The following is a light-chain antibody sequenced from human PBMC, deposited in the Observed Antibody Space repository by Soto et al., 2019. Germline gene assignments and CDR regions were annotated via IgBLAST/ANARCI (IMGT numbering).Light chain of an antibody. Sequence: QSVLTQPASVSGSPGQSITISCTGTSSDVGAYNYVSWYQQHPGKAPKLMIYDVTNRPSGVSNRFSGSKSDNTASLTVSGLQAEDEADYYCSSYTDSSTQVFGGGTKLTVL. CDR2: DVT. CDR1: SSDVGAYNY. CDR3: SSYTDSSTQV. V-gene: IGLV2-14*03. J-gene: IGLJ2*01.